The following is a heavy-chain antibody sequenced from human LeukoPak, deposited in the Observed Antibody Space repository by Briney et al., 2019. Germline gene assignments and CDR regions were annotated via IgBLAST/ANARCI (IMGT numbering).Heavy chain of an antibody. Sequence: GGSLRLSCAASGFTFSDYGMHWVRQAPGKGLEWVAVIWSDGSNKYYADSVKGRFTISRDNSKNTVYLQMNSLRAEDTAVYYCANPTDLGSWGQGTLVTDSS. CDR1: GFTFSDYG. CDR3: ANPTDLGS. D-gene: IGHD3-16*01. J-gene: IGHJ5*02. V-gene: IGHV3-33*06. CDR2: IWSDGSNK.